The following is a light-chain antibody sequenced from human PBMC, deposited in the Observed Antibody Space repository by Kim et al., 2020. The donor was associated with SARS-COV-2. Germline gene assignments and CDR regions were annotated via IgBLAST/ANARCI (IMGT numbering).Light chain of an antibody. CDR2: GAS. CDR1: QYISSN. J-gene: IGKJ1*01. Sequence: ERVLTQSPATLSVSPEERVTLSCRASQYISSNLAWYQHKPGQAPRLLIHGASTRATGIPARLSGSGSGTDFTLTISSLQSEDFAVYYCQQYYNWPRTFGQGTKVEIK. CDR3: QQYYNWPRT. V-gene: IGKV3D-15*01.